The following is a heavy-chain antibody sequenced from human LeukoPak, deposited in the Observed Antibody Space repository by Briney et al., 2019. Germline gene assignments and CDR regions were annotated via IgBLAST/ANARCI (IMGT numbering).Heavy chain of an antibody. Sequence: ASVKVSCKTSVYTFIRYYIHWVRQAPGQGLEWMGVISPSDGRISYAQNFQGRVTMTRDTSTGTVYMDLSSLRSEDTALYYCARSGGSGDYYNAVDYWGQGTLVIVSS. CDR3: ARSGGSGDYYNAVDY. J-gene: IGHJ4*02. CDR2: ISPSDGRI. CDR1: VYTFIRYY. D-gene: IGHD3-10*01. V-gene: IGHV1-46*01.